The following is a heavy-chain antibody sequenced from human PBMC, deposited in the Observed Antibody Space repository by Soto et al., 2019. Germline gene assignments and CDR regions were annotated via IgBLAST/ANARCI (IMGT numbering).Heavy chain of an antibody. CDR2: IRNKANSYAT. J-gene: IGHJ5*02. CDR1: GFTFSDST. D-gene: IGHD2-21*02. CDR3: TSSFVVVTAIAAS. Sequence: EVQLVESGGGLVQPGGSLKLSCAASGFTFSDSTMHWVPQASGKGLEWVGRIRNKANSYATAYAASVKGRFTVSRDDSKNTAYLQMNGLKTEDTAVYYCTSSFVVVTAIAASWGQGTLVTVSS. V-gene: IGHV3-73*02.